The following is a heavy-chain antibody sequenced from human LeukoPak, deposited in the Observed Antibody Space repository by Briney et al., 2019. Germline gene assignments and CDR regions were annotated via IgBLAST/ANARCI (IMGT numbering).Heavy chain of an antibody. CDR3: AKDLVYCSGGSCYPNWLDP. CDR1: GYTFSSYH. J-gene: IGHJ5*02. Sequence: ASVKVSCKASGYTFSSYHIHWVRQAPGQGLEWMGRINPSFNPGVDVTTYAQKFQGRVTLTRDTSTNTVYMELSSLRSEDTAVYYCAKDLVYCSGGSCYPNWLDPWGQGTLVTVSS. CDR2: INPSFNPGVDVT. V-gene: IGHV1-46*01. D-gene: IGHD2-15*01.